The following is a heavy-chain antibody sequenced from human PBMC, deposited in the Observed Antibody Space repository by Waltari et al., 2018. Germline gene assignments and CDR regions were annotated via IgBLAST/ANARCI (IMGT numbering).Heavy chain of an antibody. D-gene: IGHD6-13*01. V-gene: IGHV3-23*01. J-gene: IGHJ4*02. Sequence: EVQLLDSGGGLGQRGGSLRLSCAASGFSFNSYAMSWVRQAPGKGLEWVSTISGSGASTFYADSVKSRFAISRDNSKNTLYLQLSSLRAEDTAVYYCAKMSSSYYYFDYWGQGTLVTVSS. CDR1: GFSFNSYA. CDR2: ISGSGAST. CDR3: AKMSSSYYYFDY.